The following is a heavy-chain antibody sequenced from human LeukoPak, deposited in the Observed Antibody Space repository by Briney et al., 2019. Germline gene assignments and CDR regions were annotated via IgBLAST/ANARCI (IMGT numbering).Heavy chain of an antibody. CDR1: GGSFSGHY. CDR3: ARGVTGTTEIDY. CDR2: INHSGST. J-gene: IGHJ4*02. V-gene: IGHV4-34*01. Sequence: SETLSLTCAVYGGSFSGHYWSWIRQPPGKGLEWIGEINHSGSTNYNPSLKSRVTISVDTSKNQFSLKLSSVTAADTAVYYCARGVTGTTEIDYWGQGTLVTVSS. D-gene: IGHD1-20*01.